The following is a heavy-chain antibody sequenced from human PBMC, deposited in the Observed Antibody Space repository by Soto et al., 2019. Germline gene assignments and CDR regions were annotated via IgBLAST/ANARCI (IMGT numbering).Heavy chain of an antibody. J-gene: IGHJ6*02. CDR2: INPSGGIT. V-gene: IGHV1-46*01. D-gene: IGHD6-13*01. Sequence: QMQLVQSGAEVKRPGASVRVSCKSSGYTFTSFYIHWVRQAPGQGLEWLGIINPSGGITNFAQRFQGRVTRSRDMSKNTHYVELSSMKSDDTAVYYCASSPAFSSSWYGIPPDPSHGMDVWGQGTTVTVS. CDR1: GYTFTSFY. CDR3: ASSPAFSSSWYGIPPDPSHGMDV.